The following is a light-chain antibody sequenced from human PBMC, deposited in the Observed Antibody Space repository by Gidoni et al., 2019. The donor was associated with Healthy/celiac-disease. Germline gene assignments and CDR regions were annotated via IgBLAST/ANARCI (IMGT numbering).Light chain of an antibody. CDR2: RNN. CDR1: SSNIGSNY. V-gene: IGLV1-47*01. Sequence: QSVLPQPPSASGTPGQRVTISCSGSSSNIGSNYVYWYQQLPGTAPKLLIYRNNQLPSGVPDRFSGSKSGTSASLAIGGLRSEDEADYYCAAWDDSLSAVVFGGGTKLTVL. CDR3: AAWDDSLSAVV. J-gene: IGLJ2*01.